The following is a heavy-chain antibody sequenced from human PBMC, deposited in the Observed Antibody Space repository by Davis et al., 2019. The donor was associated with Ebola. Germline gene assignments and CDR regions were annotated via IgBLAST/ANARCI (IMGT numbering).Heavy chain of an antibody. CDR2: ISYDGSNK. CDR3: AKGWFGELVLDY. D-gene: IGHD3-10*01. Sequence: PGGSLRLSCAASGFTFSSYGMHWVRQAPGKGLEWVAVISYDGSNKYYADSVKGRFTISRDNSKNKLYLQMTSLRVEDTAVYYCAKGWFGELVLDYWGQGTLVTVSS. J-gene: IGHJ4*02. CDR1: GFTFSSYG. V-gene: IGHV3-30*18.